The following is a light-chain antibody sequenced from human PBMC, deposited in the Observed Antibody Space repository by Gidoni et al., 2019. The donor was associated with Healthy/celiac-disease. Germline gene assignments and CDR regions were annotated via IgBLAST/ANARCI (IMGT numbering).Light chain of an antibody. CDR2: AAS. Sequence: DIQMTQSPSSLSASAGDRVTITCRASQSISSYLNWYQQKPGKAPKLLIYAASSLQSGVPSRFSGSGSGTDFTLTVSSLHPEDFATYYCQQSYSTLFTFGPGTKVDIK. CDR1: QSISSY. V-gene: IGKV1-39*01. CDR3: QQSYSTLFT. J-gene: IGKJ3*01.